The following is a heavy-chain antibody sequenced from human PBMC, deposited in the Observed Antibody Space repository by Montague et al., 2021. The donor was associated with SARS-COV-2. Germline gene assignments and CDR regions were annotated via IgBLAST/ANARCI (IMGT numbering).Heavy chain of an antibody. V-gene: IGHV3-7*01. CDR3: ARVQRTTGTTRLGTYYYYYYGMDV. J-gene: IGHJ6*02. D-gene: IGHD1-1*01. CDR1: GFTFSSYW. Sequence: SLRLSCAASGFTFSSYWMTWVRQAPGKGLEWVANLKQDGSENYYLYSXKGRFTISRDNAKNSLYLQMNSLRAEDTAVYYCARVQRTTGTTRLGTYYYYYYGMDVWGQGTTVTVSS. CDR2: LKQDGSEN.